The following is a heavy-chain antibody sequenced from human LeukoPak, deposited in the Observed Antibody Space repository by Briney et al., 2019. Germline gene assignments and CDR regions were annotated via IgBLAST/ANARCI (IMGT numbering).Heavy chain of an antibody. CDR1: GYTFTSYG. D-gene: IGHD3-22*01. V-gene: IGHV1-18*01. CDR2: ISAYNGNT. Sequence: ASVKVSCKASGYTFTSYGISWVRQAPGQGLEWMGWISAYNGNTNYAQKLQGRVTMTTDTSTSAAYMELRSLRSDDTAVYYSARVEPDYYDSSGYTYYFDYWGQGTLVTVSS. J-gene: IGHJ4*02. CDR3: ARVEPDYYDSSGYTYYFDY.